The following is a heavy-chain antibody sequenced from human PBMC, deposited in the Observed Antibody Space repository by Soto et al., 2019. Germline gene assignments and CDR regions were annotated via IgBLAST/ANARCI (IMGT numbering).Heavy chain of an antibody. CDR3: AGDPVAAAARGWFDP. J-gene: IGHJ5*02. CDR2: INSDGRST. V-gene: IGHV3-74*01. CDR1: GFTFSSYW. D-gene: IGHD6-13*01. Sequence: EVQLVESGGGLVQPGGSLRLSCVASGFTFSSYWMYWVRQAPGKGLVWVSRINSDGRSTSYADSVKGRFTISRDSAKGTLYLQMNSLRAEDTAVYYCAGDPVAAAARGWFDPWGQGTLVTVSS.